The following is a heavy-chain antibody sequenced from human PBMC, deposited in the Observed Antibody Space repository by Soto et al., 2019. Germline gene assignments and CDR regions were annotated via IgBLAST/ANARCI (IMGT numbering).Heavy chain of an antibody. J-gene: IGHJ4*02. V-gene: IGHV3-23*01. D-gene: IGHD1-26*01. CDR1: GFTFSSYA. Sequence: GGSLRLSCAASGFTFSSYAMSWVRQALGKGLEWVSAISGSGGSTYYADSVKGRFTISRDNSKNTLYLQMNSLRAEDTAVYYCAKLSGSYRLFDYWGQGTLVTVSS. CDR2: ISGSGGST. CDR3: AKLSGSYRLFDY.